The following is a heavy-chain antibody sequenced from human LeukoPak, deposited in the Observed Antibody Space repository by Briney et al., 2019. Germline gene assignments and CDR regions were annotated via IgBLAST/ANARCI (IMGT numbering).Heavy chain of an antibody. V-gene: IGHV1-2*02. CDR3: ARGARMEPVDY. CDR1: GYTFSGYY. CDR2: INPNSGGT. Sequence: ASVKVSCKASGYTFSGYYMHWVRQAPGQGLEWMGWINPNSGGTKYAQKFQGRVTMTRDTSISTAYMELSRLRSDDTAVYYCARGARMEPVDYWGQGTLVTVSS. D-gene: IGHD1-1*01. J-gene: IGHJ4*02.